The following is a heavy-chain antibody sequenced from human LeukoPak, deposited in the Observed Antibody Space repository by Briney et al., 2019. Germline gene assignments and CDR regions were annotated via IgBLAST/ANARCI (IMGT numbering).Heavy chain of an antibody. CDR1: GYTFTSYY. Sequence: GASVKVSCKASGYTFTSYYMHWVRQAPGQGLEWMGIINPSGGSTSYAQKFQGRVTMTRDTSTSTVYMELSSLRSEDTAVYYCARGKGYYGSGSYKENWYYFDYWGQGTLVTVSS. V-gene: IGHV1-46*01. J-gene: IGHJ4*02. CDR3: ARGKGYYGSGSYKENWYYFDY. CDR2: INPSGGST. D-gene: IGHD3-10*01.